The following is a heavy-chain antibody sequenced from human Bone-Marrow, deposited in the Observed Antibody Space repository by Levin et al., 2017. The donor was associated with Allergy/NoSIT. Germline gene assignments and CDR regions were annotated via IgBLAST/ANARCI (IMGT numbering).Heavy chain of an antibody. CDR3: ARAFGDWDAFDI. CDR2: IWYDGSKK. J-gene: IGHJ3*02. V-gene: IGHV3-33*01. CDR1: GFTFSNYG. Sequence: GESLKISCAASGFTFSNYGMHWVRQAPGKGLQWVAVIWYDGSKKYYVDSVKGRFTISRNNSENTLSLQMNSLRVEDTAVYFCARAFGDWDAFDIWGQGTMVTVSS. D-gene: IGHD2-21*02.